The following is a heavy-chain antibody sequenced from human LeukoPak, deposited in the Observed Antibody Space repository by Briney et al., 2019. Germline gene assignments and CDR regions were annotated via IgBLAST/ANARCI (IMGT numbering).Heavy chain of an antibody. V-gene: IGHV3-30*04. Sequence: PGGSLRLSCAASGFTFSSYAMHWVRQAPGKGLEWVATTSFDVSNKYYADSVKGRFTISRDNSKNTLYLQMNSLRTEDTAVYSCARGYCTSTSCYNDYWGQGTLVTVS. D-gene: IGHD2-2*02. CDR3: ARGYCTSTSCYNDY. CDR1: GFTFSSYA. CDR2: TSFDVSNK. J-gene: IGHJ4*02.